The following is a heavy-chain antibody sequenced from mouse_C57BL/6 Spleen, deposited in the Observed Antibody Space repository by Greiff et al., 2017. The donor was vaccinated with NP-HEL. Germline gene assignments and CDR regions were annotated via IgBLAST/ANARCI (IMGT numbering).Heavy chain of an antibody. V-gene: IGHV1-55*01. J-gene: IGHJ2*01. CDR2: IYPGSGST. Sequence: QVQLQQPGAELVKPGASVKMSCKASGYTFTSYWITWVKQRPGQGLEWIGDIYPGSGSTNYNEKFKSKATLTGDTSSSTAYMQLSSLTSEDSAVYYGARNWDGDWGQGTTLTVSS. CDR1: GYTFTSYW. D-gene: IGHD4-1*01. CDR3: ARNWDGD.